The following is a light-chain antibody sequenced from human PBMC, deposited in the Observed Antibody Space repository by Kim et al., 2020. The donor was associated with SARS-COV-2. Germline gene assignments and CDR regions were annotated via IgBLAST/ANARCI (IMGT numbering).Light chain of an antibody. Sequence: ASLCDGVPITGRASQDSSNYVAWFQQKPGKAPKSLIYAATSFQSGVPSRFSGSRSGTDFTLTISSLQPEDFATYYCQQYTNYPPTFGPGTKV. V-gene: IGKV1-16*01. CDR2: AAT. CDR3: QQYTNYPPT. J-gene: IGKJ1*01. CDR1: QDSSNY.